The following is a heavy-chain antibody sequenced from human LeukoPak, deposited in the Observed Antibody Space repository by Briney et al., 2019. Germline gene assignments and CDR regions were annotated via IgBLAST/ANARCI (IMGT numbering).Heavy chain of an antibody. J-gene: IGHJ6*03. V-gene: IGHV3-30*02. D-gene: IGHD3-9*01. CDR2: IRYDGSNK. Sequence: PGGSLRLSCAASGFTFSSYGMHWVRQAPGKGLEWVAFIRYDGSNKYYADSVKGRFTISRDNSKSTLYLQMNSLRAEDTAVYYCAKDYYDILTGYYYYYYYMDVWGKGTTVTISS. CDR1: GFTFSSYG. CDR3: AKDYYDILTGYYYYYYYMDV.